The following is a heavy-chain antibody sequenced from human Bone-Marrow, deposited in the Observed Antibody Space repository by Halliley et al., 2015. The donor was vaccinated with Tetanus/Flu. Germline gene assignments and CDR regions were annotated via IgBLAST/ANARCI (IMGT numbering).Heavy chain of an antibody. V-gene: IGHV1-69*06. CDR3: AICPVTIFGERSYYYGLDV. CDR1: GVTFPSYS. Sequence: QLVQSGAEVKKPGSSVRVSCKASGVTFPSYSITWVRQAPGQGLEWMGGIIPVFGTVNFSQRFQGRAAITADKSTSTAYMELNSLRSDDTAVYYCAICPVTIFGERSYYYGLDVWGQGTTVTVSS. J-gene: IGHJ6*02. CDR2: IIPVFGTV. D-gene: IGHD3-3*01.